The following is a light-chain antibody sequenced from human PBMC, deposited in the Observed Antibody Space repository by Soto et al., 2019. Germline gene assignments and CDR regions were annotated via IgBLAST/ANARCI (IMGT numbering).Light chain of an antibody. V-gene: IGKV1-6*01. Sequence: AIQLTQSPSSLSASVGDRVTINCRASQGIRKNLGWYQQKPGKAPKLLIYGASSLHSGVPSRFSGSGSGTDFTLTISSLQPADFATYYCLQDYNYPWTFGRGTKVEIQ. CDR1: QGIRKN. CDR2: GAS. J-gene: IGKJ1*01. CDR3: LQDYNYPWT.